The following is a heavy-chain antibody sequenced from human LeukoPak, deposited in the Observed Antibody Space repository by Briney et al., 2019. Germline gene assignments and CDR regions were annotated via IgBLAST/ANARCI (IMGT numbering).Heavy chain of an antibody. CDR2: IIPIFGTA. V-gene: IGHV1-69*05. Sequence: ASVKVSCKASGGTFSSYAISWVRQAPGQGLEWMGRIIPIFGTANYAQKFQGRVTITTDESTSTAYMELSSLRSEDTAVYYCARDPNHWGPYYMDVGGKGTTVTVSS. D-gene: IGHD7-27*01. CDR1: GGTFSSYA. CDR3: ARDPNHWGPYYMDV. J-gene: IGHJ6*03.